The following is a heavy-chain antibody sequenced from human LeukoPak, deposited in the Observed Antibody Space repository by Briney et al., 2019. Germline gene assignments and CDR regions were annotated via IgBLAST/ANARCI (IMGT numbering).Heavy chain of an antibody. V-gene: IGHV4-61*02. CDR2: IYSGGHT. J-gene: IGHJ4*02. D-gene: IGHD5-18*01. CDR3: ARSRGFSYGFNFDY. CDR1: GGSINSGSFY. Sequence: SQTLSLTCNVSGGSINSGSFYWSWIRQPAGKGLEWIGRIYSGGHTNYNPSLKSRVTVSADTSKNQFSLNLSSVTAAVTAVYYCARSRGFSYGFNFDYWGQGTLVTVSS.